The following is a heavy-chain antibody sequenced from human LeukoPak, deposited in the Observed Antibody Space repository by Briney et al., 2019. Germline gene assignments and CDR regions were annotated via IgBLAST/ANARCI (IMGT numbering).Heavy chain of an antibody. Sequence: TGGSLRLSCAASGXTFRNAGMSWVRQAPGRGREWVCRIKSKIDGGTTDYAAPVKGRFTISRDDSKNTLFLQMNSLKTEDTAVYYCTTDYYYDTSGLHFYFDYWGQGTLVTVSS. CDR3: TTDYYYDTSGLHFYFDY. D-gene: IGHD3-22*01. CDR1: GXTFRNAG. V-gene: IGHV3-15*01. J-gene: IGHJ4*02. CDR2: IKSKIDGGTT.